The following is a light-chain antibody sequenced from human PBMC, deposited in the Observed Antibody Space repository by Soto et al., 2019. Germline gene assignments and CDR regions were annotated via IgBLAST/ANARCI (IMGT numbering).Light chain of an antibody. CDR1: QSISSY. J-gene: IGKJ1*01. CDR2: AAS. V-gene: IGKV1-39*01. CDR3: QQSYSTPRT. Sequence: DIQMTQSPSSLSASVGDRVTITCRASQSISSYLNWYQQKPGKAPKLLIYAASSLQSGVPSRFSGSGSGTDFTLTISSLQPDDFAAYYCQQSYSTPRTFGLRTKVEIK.